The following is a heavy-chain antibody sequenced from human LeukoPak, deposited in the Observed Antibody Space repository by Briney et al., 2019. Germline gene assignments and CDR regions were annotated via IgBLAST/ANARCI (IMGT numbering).Heavy chain of an antibody. V-gene: IGHV3-48*03. CDR2: ISSSGSTI. CDR3: AELGITMIGGV. D-gene: IGHD3-10*02. J-gene: IGHJ6*04. CDR1: GFTFSIYE. Sequence: GGALILSCAASGFTFSIYEMNWVRQAPGKGLEWVSYISSSGSTIYYADSVKGRFTITRDNAKNSLYLQMNSLSAEDTAVYYCAELGITMIGGVWGKGTTVTISS.